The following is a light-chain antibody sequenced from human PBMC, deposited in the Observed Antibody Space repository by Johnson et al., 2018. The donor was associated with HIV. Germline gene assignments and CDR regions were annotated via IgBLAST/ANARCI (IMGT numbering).Light chain of an antibody. V-gene: IGLV1-51*01. J-gene: IGLJ1*01. CDR3: GTWDTRLGGGHV. Sequence: QSVLTQPPSVSAAPGQKVTISCSGSSCDIGNNYVSCHQQLPGTAPKLLIYVNNKRPSGIPDRISGSKSGTSATLGITGLQPGDEADYYCGTWDTRLGGGHVFGTGTKVTVL. CDR1: SCDIGNNY. CDR2: VNN.